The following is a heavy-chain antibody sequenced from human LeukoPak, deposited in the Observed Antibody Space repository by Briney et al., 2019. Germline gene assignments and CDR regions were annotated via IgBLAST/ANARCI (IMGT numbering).Heavy chain of an antibody. CDR3: ATGVSYYDSSGYYSAFDY. CDR1: GYTLTELS. J-gene: IGHJ4*02. Sequence: ASVKVSCKVSGYTLTELSVHWVRQAPGKGLEWMGGFDPEDGETIYAQKFQGRVTMTEDTSTDTAYMELSSLRSEDTAVYYCATGVSYYDSSGYYSAFDYWGQGTLVTVSS. CDR2: FDPEDGET. D-gene: IGHD3-22*01. V-gene: IGHV1-24*01.